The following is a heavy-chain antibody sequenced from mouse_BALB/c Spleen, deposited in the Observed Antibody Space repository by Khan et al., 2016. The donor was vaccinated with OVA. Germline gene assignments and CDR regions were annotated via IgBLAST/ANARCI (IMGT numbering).Heavy chain of an antibody. CDR1: GYTFINYW. CDR3: ARRGLRWDFDY. D-gene: IGHD1-1*01. CDR2: INPSSGYT. Sequence: VQLQQSGAELAKPGASVKMSCKASGYTFINYWILWVKQRPGQGLEWIGYINPSSGYTESNQTFSDKATLTADKSSCTAYIQLSILTSEDSEVYYCARRGLRWDFDYWGQGTTLTVSS. V-gene: IGHV1-7*01. J-gene: IGHJ2*01.